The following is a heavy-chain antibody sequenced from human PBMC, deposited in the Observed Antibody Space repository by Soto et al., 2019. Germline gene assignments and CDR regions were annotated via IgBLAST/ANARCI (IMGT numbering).Heavy chain of an antibody. D-gene: IGHD5-12*01. V-gene: IGHV3-30-3*01. CDR1: GFTFSNYA. J-gene: IGHJ6*01. CDR2: ISYDGSNK. Sequence: SGGGVVQPGRSLRLSCAASGFTFSNYAIHWVRQAPGKGLEWVAVISYDGSNKFYADSVRGRFTISRDNSKNTVNLQMNSLRAEDTAVYYCARVSGGYYYYGMDVWGQGTTVTVSS. CDR3: ARVSGGYYYYGMDV.